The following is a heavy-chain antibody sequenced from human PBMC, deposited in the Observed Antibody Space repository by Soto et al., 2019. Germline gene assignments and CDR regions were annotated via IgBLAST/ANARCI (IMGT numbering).Heavy chain of an antibody. V-gene: IGHV3-30-3*01. CDR2: ISYDGSNK. Sequence: PGGSLRLACAASGFTFSSYAMHWVRQAPGKGLEWVAVISYDGSNKYYADSVKGRFTISRDDAKSEVYLQMNNLRAEDSAVYYCARGGLEPFDYWGQGALVTVSS. D-gene: IGHD1-1*01. CDR1: GFTFSSYA. CDR3: ARGGLEPFDY. J-gene: IGHJ4*02.